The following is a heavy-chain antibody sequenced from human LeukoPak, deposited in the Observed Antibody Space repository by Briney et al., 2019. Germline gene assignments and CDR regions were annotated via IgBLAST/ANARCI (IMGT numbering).Heavy chain of an antibody. Sequence: SETLSLTCTVSGGSISSGDYYWSWIRQPPGKGLAWIGYIYYSGSTYYNPSLKSRVTISVDTSKNQFSLKLSSVTAADTAVYYCASYCGGDCYVDYWGQGTLVTVSS. D-gene: IGHD2-21*01. CDR1: GGSISSGDYY. CDR3: ASYCGGDCYVDY. CDR2: IYYSGST. V-gene: IGHV4-30-4*08. J-gene: IGHJ4*02.